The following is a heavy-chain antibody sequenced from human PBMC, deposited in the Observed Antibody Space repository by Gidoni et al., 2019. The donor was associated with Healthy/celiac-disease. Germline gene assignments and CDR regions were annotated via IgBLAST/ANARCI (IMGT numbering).Heavy chain of an antibody. V-gene: IGHV1-8*01. CDR1: GYTFTSYD. Sequence: QVQLVQSGAEVKKPGASVKVSCKASGYTFTSYDINWVRQATGQGLEWMGWMNPNSGNTGYAQKFQGRVTMTRNTSISTAYMELSSLRSEDTAVYYCARGPGAVVVPAALDYYYYYGMYVWGQGTTVTVSS. J-gene: IGHJ6*02. CDR3: ARGPGAVVVPAALDYYYYYGMYV. CDR2: MNPNSGNT. D-gene: IGHD2-2*01.